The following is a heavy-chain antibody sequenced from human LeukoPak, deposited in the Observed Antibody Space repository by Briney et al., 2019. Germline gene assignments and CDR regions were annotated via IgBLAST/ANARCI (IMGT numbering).Heavy chain of an antibody. CDR1: GFTFRDYA. CDR2: IRSKVYGGTT. Sequence: GGSLRLSCTGFGFTFRDYAVSWVRQAPGKGLECIGFIRSKVYGGTTEYAASVKGRFTISRDDSKSIAYLQMNSLKTEYTAVYFWNKDPYYFYSSCYYHHAFDILGQGTMVGGSS. D-gene: IGHD3-22*01. CDR3: NKDPYYFYSSCYYHHAFDI. J-gene: IGHJ3*02. V-gene: IGHV3-49*04.